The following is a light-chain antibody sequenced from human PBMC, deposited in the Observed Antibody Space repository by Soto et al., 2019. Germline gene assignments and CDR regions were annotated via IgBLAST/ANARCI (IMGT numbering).Light chain of an antibody. J-gene: IGKJ1*01. Sequence: DIHMTQSPSTLSASVGDSVTIPCRASQSISSWLAWYQQKPGKAPKLLIYDASSLESGVPSRFSGSGSGTEFTLTISSLQPDDFATYYCQQYNSYSGTFGQGTKVDIK. CDR3: QQYNSYSGT. CDR1: QSISSW. CDR2: DAS. V-gene: IGKV1-5*01.